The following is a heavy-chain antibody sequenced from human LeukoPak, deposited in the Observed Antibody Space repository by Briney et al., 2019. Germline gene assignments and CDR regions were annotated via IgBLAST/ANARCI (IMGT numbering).Heavy chain of an antibody. J-gene: IGHJ4*02. CDR2: IKQDGSEK. CDR3: ARAAKYYYGSETYYFFDY. V-gene: IGHV3-7*01. CDR1: GFTFSSYA. Sequence: GGSLRLSCAASGFTFSSYAMHWVRQAPGKGLEWVANIKQDGSEKYYMDSVKGRFTISRDTAKNSLYLQMNSLRAEDTAVYYCARAAKYYYGSETYYFFDYWGQGTLVTVSS. D-gene: IGHD3-10*01.